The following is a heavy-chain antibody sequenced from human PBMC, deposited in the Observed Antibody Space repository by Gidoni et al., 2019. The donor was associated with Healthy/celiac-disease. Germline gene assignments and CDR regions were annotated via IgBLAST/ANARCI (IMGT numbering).Heavy chain of an antibody. CDR1: GFTFSSNA. V-gene: IGHV3-30-3*01. CDR2: ISYDGSNK. J-gene: IGHJ4*02. CDR3: AREGSGWTLFDY. D-gene: IGHD6-19*01. Sequence: QVQLVESGGGVVQPGRSLRLSCAASGFTFSSNAMHWVRQAPGKGLEWVAVISYDGSNKYYADSVKGRFTISRDNSKNTLYLQMNSLRAEDTAVYYCAREGSGWTLFDYWGQGTLVTVSS.